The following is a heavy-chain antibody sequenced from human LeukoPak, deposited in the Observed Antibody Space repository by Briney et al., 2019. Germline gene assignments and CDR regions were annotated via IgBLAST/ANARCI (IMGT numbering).Heavy chain of an antibody. CDR1: GFTFSSYS. CDR3: ARGVLNYDSSGYYDFDY. Sequence: GGSLRLSCAASGFTFSSYSMNWVRQAPGKGLEWVSYISSSSSTIYYADSVKGRFTISRDNAKNSLYLQMNSLRAEDTAVYYCARGVLNYDSSGYYDFDYWGQGTLVTVSS. J-gene: IGHJ4*02. V-gene: IGHV3-48*04. CDR2: ISSSSSTI. D-gene: IGHD3-22*01.